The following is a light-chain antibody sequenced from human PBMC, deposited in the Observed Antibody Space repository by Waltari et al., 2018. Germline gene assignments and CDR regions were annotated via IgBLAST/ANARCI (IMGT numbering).Light chain of an antibody. CDR3: SSYTSSNWV. CDR2: VVS. Sequence: QSALTQPASVSGSPGQSITHSCTGPSSAVGGYNYVSWYQQHPGKAPKLMIYVVSNRPSGVSNRFSGSKSGNTASLTISGLQAEDEADYYCSSYTSSNWVFGGGTKLTVL. V-gene: IGLV2-14*03. CDR1: SSAVGGYNY. J-gene: IGLJ3*02.